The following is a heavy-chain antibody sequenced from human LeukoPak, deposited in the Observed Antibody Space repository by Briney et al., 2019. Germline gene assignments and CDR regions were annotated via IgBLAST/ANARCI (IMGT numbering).Heavy chain of an antibody. V-gene: IGHV3-30*04. CDR1: GFTFSSYA. D-gene: IGHD3-10*01. J-gene: IGHJ3*02. CDR2: ISYDGSNK. CDR3: ASDNTVYGSGSYAFDI. Sequence: GGSLRLSCAASGFTFSSYAMHWVRQAPGKGLEWVAVISYDGSNKYYADSVKGRFTISRDNSKNTLYLQMNSLRAEDTAVYYCASDNTVYGSGSYAFDIWGQGTMVTVSS.